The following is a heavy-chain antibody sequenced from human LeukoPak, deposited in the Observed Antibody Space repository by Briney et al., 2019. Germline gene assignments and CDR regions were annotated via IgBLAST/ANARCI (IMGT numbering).Heavy chain of an antibody. CDR3: ARGVMITFGGVIVRPHAFDI. D-gene: IGHD3-16*02. CDR2: IYHSGST. CDR1: GGSFSGYY. Sequence: PSETLSLTCAVYGGSFSGYYWSWIRQPPGKGLEWIGYIYHSGSTYYNPSLKSRVTISVDRSKNQFSLKLSSVTAADTAVYYCARGVMITFGGVIVRPHAFDIWGQGTMVTVSS. V-gene: IGHV4-34*01. J-gene: IGHJ3*02.